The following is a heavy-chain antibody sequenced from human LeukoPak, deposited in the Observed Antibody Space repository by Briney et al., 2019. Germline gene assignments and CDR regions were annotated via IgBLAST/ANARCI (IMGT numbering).Heavy chain of an antibody. Sequence: GGSLRLSCAASGFTFSSYAMSWVRQAPGKGLEWVSAISGSGGSTYYADSVKGRFTISRDSSKNTLYLQMNSLRAEDTAVYYCARSSRWSYYFDYWGQGTLVTVSS. D-gene: IGHD4-23*01. CDR3: ARSSRWSYYFDY. V-gene: IGHV3-23*01. J-gene: IGHJ4*02. CDR2: ISGSGGST. CDR1: GFTFSSYA.